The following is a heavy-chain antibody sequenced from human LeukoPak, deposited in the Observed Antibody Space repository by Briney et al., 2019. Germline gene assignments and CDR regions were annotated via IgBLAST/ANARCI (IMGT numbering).Heavy chain of an antibody. CDR1: GDSVSSNSAS. V-gene: IGHV6-1*01. D-gene: IGHD6-13*01. CDR3: ARFSFGYSRDY. Sequence: SQTLSLTCAISGDSVSSNSASWHWIRQSPSRGLDWLGRTYYRSKWYNDYAVSVKGRITINPDTSKNQFSLHLKSVTPEDTAVYYCARFSFGYSRDYWGQGTLVTVST. CDR2: TYYRSKWYN. J-gene: IGHJ4*02.